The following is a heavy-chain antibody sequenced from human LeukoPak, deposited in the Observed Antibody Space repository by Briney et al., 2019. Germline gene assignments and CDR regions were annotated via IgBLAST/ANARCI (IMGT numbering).Heavy chain of an antibody. CDR3: AASVWFGELIDSP. J-gene: IGHJ5*02. Sequence: PSETLSLTCAVYGGSFSGYHWSWIRQPPGKGLEWIGEINHSGSTNYNPSLKSRVTISVDTSKNQFSLKLSSVTAADTAVYYCAASVWFGELIDSPWGQGTLVTVSS. CDR1: GGSFSGYH. D-gene: IGHD3-10*01. CDR2: INHSGST. V-gene: IGHV4-34*01.